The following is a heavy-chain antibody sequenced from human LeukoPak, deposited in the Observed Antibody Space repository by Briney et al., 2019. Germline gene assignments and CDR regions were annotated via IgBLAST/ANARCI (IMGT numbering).Heavy chain of an antibody. Sequence: GGSLRLSCAASGFTFRSYWMSWVRQAPGKGLEGVANIKQDGSEKYYVDSVKGRFTISRDNAKNSLYLQMNSLRAEDTAVYYCARDLKGSGYYPRWGQRTLVTVSS. CDR3: ARDLKGSGYYPR. CDR1: GFTFRSYW. CDR2: IKQDGSEK. D-gene: IGHD3-22*01. J-gene: IGHJ4*02. V-gene: IGHV3-7*01.